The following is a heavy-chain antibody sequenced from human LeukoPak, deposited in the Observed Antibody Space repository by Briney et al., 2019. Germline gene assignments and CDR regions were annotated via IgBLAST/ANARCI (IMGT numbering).Heavy chain of an antibody. Sequence: GGSLRLSCAASGFTFSSYAMSWVRQAPGKGLEWVSAISGSGGSTYYADSVKGRFTISRDNSKNTLYLQMNSLRAGDTAVYYCARADFWSGNYYYYGMDVWGQGTTVTVSS. CDR1: GFTFSSYA. D-gene: IGHD3-3*01. CDR2: ISGSGGST. CDR3: ARADFWSGNYYYYGMDV. J-gene: IGHJ6*02. V-gene: IGHV3-23*01.